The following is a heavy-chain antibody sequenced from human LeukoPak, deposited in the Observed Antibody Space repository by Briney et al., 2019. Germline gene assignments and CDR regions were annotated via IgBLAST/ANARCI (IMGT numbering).Heavy chain of an antibody. Sequence: PGGSLRLSCAASGFTFRDYYMNWIRQAPGKGLKWVSYISSSGNTIYYADSVKGRFTISRDNAKNSLYLQMNSLRAEDTAVYYSARDLGHSGSTGGDAFDIWGQGTMVTVSS. J-gene: IGHJ3*02. CDR3: ARDLGHSGSTGGDAFDI. CDR2: ISSSGNTI. D-gene: IGHD1-26*01. V-gene: IGHV3-11*01. CDR1: GFTFRDYY.